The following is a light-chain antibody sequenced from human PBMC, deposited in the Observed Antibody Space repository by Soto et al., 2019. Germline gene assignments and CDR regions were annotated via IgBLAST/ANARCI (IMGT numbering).Light chain of an antibody. V-gene: IGLV1-51*01. J-gene: IGLJ2*01. Sequence: QSVLTQPPSVSAAPGQRVTISCSGSSSNIGGNYVSWYQVVPRTAPKLLIYDNHKRHSGVPDRFSGSKSGTSATLGIADLHVGDEAHYYCGTWDINLDTVVFGGGTKLTVL. CDR3: GTWDINLDTVV. CDR1: SSNIGGNY. CDR2: DNH.